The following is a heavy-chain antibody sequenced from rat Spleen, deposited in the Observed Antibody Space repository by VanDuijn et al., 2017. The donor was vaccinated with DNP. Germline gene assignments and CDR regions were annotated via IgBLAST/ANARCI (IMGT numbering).Heavy chain of an antibody. CDR2: IDSAGIT. V-gene: IGHV3-3*01. CDR1: GYSITSGYR. Sequence: EVQLQESGPGLVKPSQSLSLTCSVTGYSITSGYRWSWIRKFPGNRLEWMGFIDSAGITNYNPSLKSRISITRDTSKNQFFLQVNSVISEDTATYYCARSGYPFDYWGQGVMVTVSS. CDR3: ARSGYPFDY. J-gene: IGHJ2*01. D-gene: IGHD1-12*03.